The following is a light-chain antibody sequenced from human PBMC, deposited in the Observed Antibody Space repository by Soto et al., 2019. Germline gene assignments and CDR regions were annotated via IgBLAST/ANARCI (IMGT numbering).Light chain of an antibody. CDR3: VLYMGSGIWV. V-gene: IGLV8-61*01. CDR2: STN. CDR1: SGSVSTNYY. J-gene: IGLJ3*02. Sequence: QTVVTQEPSFSVSPGGTVTPTCGLSSGSVSTNYYPSWYQQTPGQAPRTLIYSTNTRSSGVPDRFSGSILGNKAALTITGAQADDESDYYCVLYMGSGIWVFGGGTKLTVL.